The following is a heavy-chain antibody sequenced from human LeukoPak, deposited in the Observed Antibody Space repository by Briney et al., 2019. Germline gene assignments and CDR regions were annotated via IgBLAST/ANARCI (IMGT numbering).Heavy chain of an antibody. CDR1: GFTFSSYS. J-gene: IGHJ4*02. V-gene: IGHV3-21*01. CDR2: ISSSSSYI. CDR3: ARVPYYYDSSGNFDY. Sequence: GGSLRLSCAASGFTFSSYSMNWVRRAPGKGLEWVSSISSSSSYIYYADSVRGRFTISRDNAKNSLHLQMNSLRAEDTAVYYCARVPYYYDSSGNFDYWGQGTLVTVSS. D-gene: IGHD3-22*01.